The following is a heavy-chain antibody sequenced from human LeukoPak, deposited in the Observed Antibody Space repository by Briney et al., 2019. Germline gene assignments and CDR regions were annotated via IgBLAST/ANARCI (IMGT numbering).Heavy chain of an antibody. Sequence: SVKVSCKSSGFTFTDEYIHWVRQAPGQGLEWMGGIIPIFGTANYAQKFQGRVTITADEFTSTAYMELSSLRSEDTAVYYSASGSMTALHASFDYWGQGTLVTVSS. CDR2: IIPIFGTA. J-gene: IGHJ4*02. CDR3: ASGSMTALHASFDY. CDR1: GFTFTDEY. D-gene: IGHD2-8*01. V-gene: IGHV1-69*13.